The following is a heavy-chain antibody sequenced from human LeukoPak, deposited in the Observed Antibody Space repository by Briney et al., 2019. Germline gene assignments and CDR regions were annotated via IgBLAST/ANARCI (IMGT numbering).Heavy chain of an antibody. CDR2: IYYSGST. V-gene: IGHV4-31*03. J-gene: IGHJ4*02. CDR3: ARVPPVYDSSGYYFDY. D-gene: IGHD3-22*01. Sequence: EASETLSLTCTVSGGSISSGGYYWSWIRQHPGKGLEWIGYIYYSGSTYYNPSLKSRVTISVDTSKNQFSLKLSSVTAADTAVYYCARVPPVYDSSGYYFDYWGQGTLVTVSS. CDR1: GGSISSGGYY.